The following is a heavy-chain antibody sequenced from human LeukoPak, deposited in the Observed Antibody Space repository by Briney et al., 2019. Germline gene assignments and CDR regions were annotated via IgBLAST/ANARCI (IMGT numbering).Heavy chain of an antibody. J-gene: IGHJ5*02. CDR1: GFTFDDYA. D-gene: IGHD3-22*01. V-gene: IGHV3-9*01. CDR3: ARDSYYDSSGYYYRS. CDR2: ISWNSGSI. Sequence: PGGSLRLSCAASGFTFDDYAMHWVRQAPGKGLEWVSGISWNSGSIGYADSVKGRFTISRDNAKNSLYLQMNSLRAEDTAVYYCARDSYYDSSGYYYRSWGQGTLVTVSS.